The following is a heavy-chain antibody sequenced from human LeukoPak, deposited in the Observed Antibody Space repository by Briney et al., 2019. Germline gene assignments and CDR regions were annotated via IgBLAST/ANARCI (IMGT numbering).Heavy chain of an antibody. V-gene: IGHV3-23*01. Sequence: PGGSLRLSCAASGFTFSSYSMNWVRQAPGKGLEWVSAISGSGGSTYYADSVKGRFTISRDNSKNTLYLQMNSLRAEDTAVYYCAKNYGGNQPYHARYFQHWGQGTLVTVSS. J-gene: IGHJ1*01. CDR2: ISGSGGST. CDR1: GFTFSSYS. CDR3: AKNYGGNQPYHARYFQH. D-gene: IGHD4-23*01.